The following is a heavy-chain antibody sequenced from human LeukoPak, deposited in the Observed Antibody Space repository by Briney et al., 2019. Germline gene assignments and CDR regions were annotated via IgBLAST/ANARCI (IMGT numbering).Heavy chain of an antibody. CDR3: AKYGSGSYYWFDP. D-gene: IGHD3-10*01. Sequence: PSETLSLTCTVSTDSISSSTYYWGWIRQPPGRGLEWIGSIYFSGSTYYNPSLKSRVTISVDTSKNQLALKLSSVTAADTAVYYCAKYGSGSYYWFDPWGQGILVTVSS. CDR1: TDSISSSTYY. V-gene: IGHV4-39*01. J-gene: IGHJ5*02. CDR2: IYFSGST.